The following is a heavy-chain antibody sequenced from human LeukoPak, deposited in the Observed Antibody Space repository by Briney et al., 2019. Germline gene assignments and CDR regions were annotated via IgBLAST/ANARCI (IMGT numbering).Heavy chain of an antibody. D-gene: IGHD6-19*01. CDR3: ARSSRAVAGTLDY. J-gene: IGHJ4*02. CDR2: IYYSGST. V-gene: IGHV4-39*01. Sequence: PSETLSLTCTVSGASVTSSSYCWGWIRPPPGQGREWSVIIYYSGSTYSNPSRKSRVTISVATSKNQLSLRPSSATAADTAVYYCARSSRAVAGTLDYWGQGTLVTVSS. CDR1: GASVTSSSYC.